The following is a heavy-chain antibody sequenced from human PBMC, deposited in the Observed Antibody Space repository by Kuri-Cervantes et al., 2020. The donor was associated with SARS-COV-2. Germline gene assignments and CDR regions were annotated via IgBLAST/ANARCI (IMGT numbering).Heavy chain of an antibody. Sequence: SETLSLTCAVYGGSFSSYFWSWIRQPPGKGLEWIGYIYYSGSTNYNPSLKSRVTISVDTSKNQFSLKLSSVTAADTAVYYCARGVIVGELSLFGKNWGQGTLVTVSS. CDR2: IYYSGST. V-gene: IGHV4-59*12. D-gene: IGHD3-16*02. J-gene: IGHJ4*02. CDR1: GGSFSSYF. CDR3: ARGVIVGELSLFGKN.